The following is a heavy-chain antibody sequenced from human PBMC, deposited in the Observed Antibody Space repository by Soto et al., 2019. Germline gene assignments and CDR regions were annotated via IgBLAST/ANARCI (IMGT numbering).Heavy chain of an antibody. D-gene: IGHD2-8*01. CDR3: AKNGQPPYYFYGMDV. J-gene: IGHJ6*02. CDR2: ISGYNGDT. CDR1: GYTFTRYG. V-gene: IGHV1-18*01. Sequence: ASVKVYCKASGYTFTRYGISWVRQATGQGLEWMGWISGYNGDTNYAQKFQGRVTMTVDTSTTTAFMELMSLTSDDRAVYYCAKNGQPPYYFYGMDVWGQGTTVTAP.